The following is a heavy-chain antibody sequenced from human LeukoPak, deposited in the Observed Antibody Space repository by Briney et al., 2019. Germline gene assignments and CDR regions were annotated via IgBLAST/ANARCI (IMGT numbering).Heavy chain of an antibody. D-gene: IGHD3/OR15-3a*01. J-gene: IGHJ4*02. Sequence: ASVKVSCKASGYTFNGYYVHWVRQAPGQGLEWMGWTNPASGGTNCAQNFQGRVTMTRDTSITTAYLEMTRLTSDDTADYYCARDWTLDYWGQGSLVTVSS. CDR1: GYTFNGYY. V-gene: IGHV1-2*02. CDR2: TNPASGGT. CDR3: ARDWTLDY.